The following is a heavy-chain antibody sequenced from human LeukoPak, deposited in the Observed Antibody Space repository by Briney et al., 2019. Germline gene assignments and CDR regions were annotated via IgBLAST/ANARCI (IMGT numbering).Heavy chain of an antibody. CDR1: GYTFSDYY. Sequence: ASVKVSCKASGYTFSDYYMHWVRQAPGQGLEWMGWINPNSGGTNYAQQFQGRVTMTRDTSISTAYMELSNLRSDDTAVYYCARGIAAAGGRWFDPWGQGTLVTVSS. CDR3: ARGIAAAGGRWFDP. J-gene: IGHJ5*02. CDR2: INPNSGGT. D-gene: IGHD6-13*01. V-gene: IGHV1-2*02.